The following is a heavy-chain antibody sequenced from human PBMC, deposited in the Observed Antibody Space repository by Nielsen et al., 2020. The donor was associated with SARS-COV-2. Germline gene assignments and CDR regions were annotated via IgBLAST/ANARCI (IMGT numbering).Heavy chain of an antibody. V-gene: IGHV3-13*01. Sequence: GGSLRLSCAASGFTFRSYDMHWVRQTAGKGLEWISAIGSAGDTYSPDSVKGRFTISRENAKNSLYLQMNSLRAGDTAVYYCARASVAGTYYYYYGMDVWGQGTTVTVSS. CDR2: IGSAGDT. CDR3: ARASVAGTYYYYYGMDV. J-gene: IGHJ6*02. D-gene: IGHD6-19*01. CDR1: GFTFRSYD.